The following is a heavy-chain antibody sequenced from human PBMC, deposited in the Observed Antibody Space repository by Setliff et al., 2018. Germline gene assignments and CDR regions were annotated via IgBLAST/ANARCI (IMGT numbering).Heavy chain of an antibody. D-gene: IGHD3-10*01. V-gene: IGHV3-30*02. CDR1: GFVFGTYG. CDR3: AKWWRGSEGDWFDL. CDR2: VRFDGSYK. Sequence: GESLKISCAASGFVFGTYGMHWVRQAPGKGLDWVASVRFDGSYKVYADSVKGRFTNSRDNSENTLDLHMNSLRAEDTALYYCAKWWRGSEGDWFDLWGQGTLVTVSS. J-gene: IGHJ5*02.